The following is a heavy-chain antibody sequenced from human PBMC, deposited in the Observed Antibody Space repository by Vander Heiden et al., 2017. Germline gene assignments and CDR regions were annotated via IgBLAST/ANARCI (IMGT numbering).Heavy chain of an antibody. D-gene: IGHD2-8*01. CDR1: GFTFSGSA. J-gene: IGHJ6*02. Sequence: DVQLVESGGGLVQPGGSLKLSCAASGFTFSGSAMHWVRQASGEGLEWVGRIRSKANSYATAYAASVKGRFTISRDDSKNTAYLQMNSLKTEDAAVYYCTRDGTGVSSYGMDVWGQGTTVTVSS. CDR2: IRSKANSYAT. V-gene: IGHV3-73*02. CDR3: TRDGTGVSSYGMDV.